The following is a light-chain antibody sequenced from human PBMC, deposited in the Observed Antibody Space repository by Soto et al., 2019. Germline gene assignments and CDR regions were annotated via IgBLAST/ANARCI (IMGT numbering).Light chain of an antibody. CDR3: QHYNSYSEA. J-gene: IGKJ1*01. V-gene: IGKV1-5*03. Sequence: DIQMTLSASTLSGSVGDRVTIPCRASQTISSWLARYQQKPGKAPKLLIYKASTLKSGVPSRFSGSGSGTEFNLTISSLQTDDFATYYCQHYNSYSEAFGQGTKVDIK. CDR1: QTISSW. CDR2: KAS.